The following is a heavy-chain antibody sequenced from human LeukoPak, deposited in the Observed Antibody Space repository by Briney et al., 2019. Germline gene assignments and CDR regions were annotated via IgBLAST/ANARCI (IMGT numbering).Heavy chain of an antibody. CDR1: GFTVSSNY. V-gene: IGHV3-66*01. CDR3: ASVPNYYDSSGPFDY. J-gene: IGHJ4*02. D-gene: IGHD3-22*01. CDR2: IYSGGST. Sequence: AGGSLRLSCAASGFTVSSNYMSWVRQAPGKGLEWVSVIYSGGSTYYADSVKGRFTISRDNSKNSLYLQMNSLRAEDTAVYYCASVPNYYDSSGPFDYWGQGTLVTVSS.